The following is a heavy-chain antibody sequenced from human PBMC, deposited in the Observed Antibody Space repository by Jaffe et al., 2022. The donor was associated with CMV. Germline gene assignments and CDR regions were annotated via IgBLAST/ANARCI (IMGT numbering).Heavy chain of an antibody. CDR2: IYYGGSS. V-gene: IGHV4-59*01. CDR3: ARDPVNLDAFDI. Sequence: QVQLQESGPGLVKPSETLSLTCTVSGGSINNNYWSWIRQPPGKGLEWIAYIYYGGSSNYNPSLKSRVTISVDTSKNQISLKLNSVTAADTAVYYCARDPVNLDAFDIWGQGTMVTVSS. CDR1: GGSINNNY. J-gene: IGHJ3*02.